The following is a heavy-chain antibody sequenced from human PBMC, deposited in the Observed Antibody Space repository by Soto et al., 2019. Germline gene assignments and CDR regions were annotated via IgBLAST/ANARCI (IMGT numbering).Heavy chain of an antibody. V-gene: IGHV1-2*04. CDR1: GYTFTGYY. CDR3: ARDGCSSTSCYGPYFDY. Sequence: GASVKVSCKASGYTFTGYYMHWVRQAPGQGLEWMGWINPNSGGTNYAQKFQGWVTMTRDTSISTAYMELSRLRSDDTAVYYCARDGCSSTSCYGPYFDYWGQGTLVTVSS. CDR2: INPNSGGT. J-gene: IGHJ4*02. D-gene: IGHD2-2*01.